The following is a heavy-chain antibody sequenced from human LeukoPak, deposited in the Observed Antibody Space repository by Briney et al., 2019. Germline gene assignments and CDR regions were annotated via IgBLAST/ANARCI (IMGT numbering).Heavy chain of an antibody. J-gene: IGHJ4*02. V-gene: IGHV3-30*03. Sequence: GGSLRLSCAASGFTFSSYGMHWVRQAPGKGLEGVAVISYDGSNKYYADSVKGRFTISRDSSKNTLYLQMNSLRAEDTAVYCCARATKAFDCWRQGTLVTVSS. D-gene: IGHD5-12*01. CDR1: GFTFSSYG. CDR3: ARATKAFDC. CDR2: ISYDGSNK.